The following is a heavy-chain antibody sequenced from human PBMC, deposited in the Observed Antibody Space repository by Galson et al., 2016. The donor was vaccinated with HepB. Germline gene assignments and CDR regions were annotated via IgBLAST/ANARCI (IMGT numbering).Heavy chain of an antibody. CDR1: GDALRNLA. CDR3: AREGDGAYFDY. D-gene: IGHD3-16*01. J-gene: IGHJ4*02. Sequence: SVKVSCKASGDALRNLAINWVRQAPGQGLEWMGGIVPIIGTGNYAQKIQDRLTIVADKSTSTNYMELRSLRSEDTAVYYCAREGDGAYFDYWGQGTLVSVSS. V-gene: IGHV1-69*06. CDR2: IVPIIGTG.